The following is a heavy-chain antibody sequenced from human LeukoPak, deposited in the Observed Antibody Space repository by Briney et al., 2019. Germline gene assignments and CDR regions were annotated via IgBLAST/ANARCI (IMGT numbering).Heavy chain of an antibody. CDR1: GGSFSGYY. V-gene: IGHV4-34*01. Sequence: SETLSLTCAVYGGSFSGYYWSWIRQPPGKGLEWIREINHSGSTNYNPSLKSRVTISVDTSKNQFSLKLSSVTAADTAVYYCARGLSGSYRPARDYWGQGTLVTVSS. J-gene: IGHJ4*02. CDR2: INHSGST. D-gene: IGHD1-26*01. CDR3: ARGLSGSYRPARDY.